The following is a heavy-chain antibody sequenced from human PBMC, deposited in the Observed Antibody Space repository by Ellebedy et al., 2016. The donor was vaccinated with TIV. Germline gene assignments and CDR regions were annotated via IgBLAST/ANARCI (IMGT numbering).Heavy chain of an antibody. Sequence: GESLKISCAASGFTFSSYSMNWVRQAPGKGLEWVSYISSSSSTIYYADSVKGRFTISRDNAKNSLYLQMNSLRDEDTAVYYCARTPVLVTAIRSYWYFDLWGRGTLVTVSS. CDR2: ISSSSSTI. CDR3: ARTPVLVTAIRSYWYFDL. D-gene: IGHD2-21*02. J-gene: IGHJ2*01. V-gene: IGHV3-48*02. CDR1: GFTFSSYS.